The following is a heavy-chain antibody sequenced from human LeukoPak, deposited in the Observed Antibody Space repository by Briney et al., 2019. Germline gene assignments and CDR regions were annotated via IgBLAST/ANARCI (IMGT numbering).Heavy chain of an antibody. D-gene: IGHD3-16*02. CDR2: ISYDGSNK. J-gene: IGHJ4*02. Sequence: GWSLRLSCAASGFTFSSYAMHWVRQAPGKGLEWVAVISYDGSNKYYADSVKGRFTISRDNSKNTLYLQMNSLRAEDTAVYYCARDLSDYVWGSYRWNYFDYWGQGTLVTVSS. CDR3: ARDLSDYVWGSYRWNYFDY. V-gene: IGHV3-30-3*01. CDR1: GFTFSSYA.